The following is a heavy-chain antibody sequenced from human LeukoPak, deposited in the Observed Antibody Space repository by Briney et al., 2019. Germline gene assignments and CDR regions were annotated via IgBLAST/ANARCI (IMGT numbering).Heavy chain of an antibody. D-gene: IGHD1-14*01. V-gene: IGHV3-30*02. Sequence: GGSLRLSCAASGFTFSSYGMHWVRQAPGKGLEWVAFIRYDGSNKYYADSVKGRFTISRDNSKNTLYLQMNSLRAEDTAVYYCARMVFWALDYWGQGTLVTVSS. CDR2: IRYDGSNK. J-gene: IGHJ4*02. CDR1: GFTFSSYG. CDR3: ARMVFWALDY.